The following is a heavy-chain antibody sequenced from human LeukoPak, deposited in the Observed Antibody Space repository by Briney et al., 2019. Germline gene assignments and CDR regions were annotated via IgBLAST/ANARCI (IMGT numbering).Heavy chain of an antibody. V-gene: IGHV3-20*04. J-gene: IGHJ3*02. CDR2: INWNGGST. CDR1: GFTFDDYG. Sequence: GGSLRLSCAASGFTFDDYGMSWVRQAPGKGLERVSGINWNGGSTGYADSVKGRFTISRDNAKNSLYLQMNSLRAEDTALYYCARALWSGYYAIYWGAFDIWGQGTMVTVSS. CDR3: ARALWSGYYAIYWGAFDI. D-gene: IGHD3-3*01.